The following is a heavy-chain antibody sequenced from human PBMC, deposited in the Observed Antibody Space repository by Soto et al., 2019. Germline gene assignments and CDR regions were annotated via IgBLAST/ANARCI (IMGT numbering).Heavy chain of an antibody. CDR1: GFTFDDYA. D-gene: IGHD1-7*01. CDR3: GKDGDCNYSHFDY. V-gene: IGHV3-9*01. CDR2: ISWNSGSI. J-gene: IGHJ4*02. Sequence: EVQLVESGGGLVQPGRSLRLSCAASGFTFDDYAMHWVRQAPGQGLEWVSGISWNSGSIGYADSVKGRFTISRDNAKNSLYLQMNRLRAEDTALYYCGKDGDCNYSHFDYWGQGTLVTVSS.